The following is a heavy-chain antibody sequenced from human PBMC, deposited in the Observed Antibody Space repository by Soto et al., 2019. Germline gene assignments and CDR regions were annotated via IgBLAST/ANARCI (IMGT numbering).Heavy chain of an antibody. V-gene: IGHV2-26*01. CDR1: GFSLTTGKMG. Sequence: SGPTLVNPTETLTLTCTVSGFSLTTGKMGVSWIRQPPGKALEWLAHIFSDNERSYSTSLQGRLTISKDTSGSQVVLSMTNVDPVDTATYYCARMNVDSYQFYYAMDVWGQG. D-gene: IGHD4-17*01. CDR2: IFSDNER. CDR3: ARMNVDSYQFYYAMDV. J-gene: IGHJ6*02.